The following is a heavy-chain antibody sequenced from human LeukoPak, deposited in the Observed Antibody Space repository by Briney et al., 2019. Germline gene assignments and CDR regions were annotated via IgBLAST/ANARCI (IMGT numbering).Heavy chain of an antibody. CDR2: ISSRGIT. V-gene: IGHV4-39*02. CDR1: GGSISGSSYY. J-gene: IGHJ6*02. Sequence: SSETLSLTCTVSGGSISGSSYYWGWIRQPPGTGLEWIGSISSRGITYCNPSLKSRVTISVDTSKNHFSLKLTSVTAADTAVYYCARERSFMGGYDIMDGGMDVWGQGTTVTVSS. D-gene: IGHD5-12*01. CDR3: ARERSFMGGYDIMDGGMDV.